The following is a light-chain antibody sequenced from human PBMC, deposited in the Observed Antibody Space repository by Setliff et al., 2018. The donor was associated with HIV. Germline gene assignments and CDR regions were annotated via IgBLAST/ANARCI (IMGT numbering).Light chain of an antibody. CDR1: SSDLGGHNY. J-gene: IGLJ2*01. V-gene: IGLV2-14*01. CDR2: EVF. Sequence: QSALTQPASVSGSPGQSITISCTGTSSDLGGHNYVSWYQHHPGKAPKLIVSEVFNRPSGVSNRFSGSKSGNTASLTISRLQPEDEADYYCCSYRGTNILIFGGGTKVTVL. CDR3: CSYRGTNILI.